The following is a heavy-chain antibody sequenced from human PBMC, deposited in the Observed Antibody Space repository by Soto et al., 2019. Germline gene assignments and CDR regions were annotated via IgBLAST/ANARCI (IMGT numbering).Heavy chain of an antibody. CDR3: ARRDDSETFDI. CDR1: GLSVTANY. V-gene: IGHV3-53*01. Sequence: EVQLVASGGGLIQPGGSLRLICAASGLSVTANYMTWVRQAPGKGMEWLSIIYRGGGTYYADSLKGRAIISRDGSRNMVFLQMNSLTAEDAGVYYCARRDDSETFDIWGRGTLVNVSS. CDR2: IYRGGGT. D-gene: IGHD5-18*01. J-gene: IGHJ3*02.